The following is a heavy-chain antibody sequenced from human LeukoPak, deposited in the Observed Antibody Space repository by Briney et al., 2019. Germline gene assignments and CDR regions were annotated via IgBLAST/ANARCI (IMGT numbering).Heavy chain of an antibody. J-gene: IGHJ4*02. CDR2: INTNTGNP. D-gene: IGHD1-26*01. CDR3: ASGPSYSGSNEYFDS. Sequence: ASVKVPCKASGYTFSSYAMNWVRQAPGQGLEWMGWINTNTGNPTYAQDFTGRFVFSLDTSVSTTYLQISSLKAEDTAVYYCASGPSYSGSNEYFDSWGQGTLVTVSS. CDR1: GYTFSSYA. V-gene: IGHV7-4-1*02.